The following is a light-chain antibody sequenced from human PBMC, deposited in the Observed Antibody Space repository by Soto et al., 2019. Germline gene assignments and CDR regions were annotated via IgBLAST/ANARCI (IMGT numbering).Light chain of an antibody. CDR2: GNT. CDR1: SSNIGAGYD. V-gene: IGLV1-40*01. CDR3: CSFAATSTLYV. J-gene: IGLJ1*01. Sequence: QSVLTQPPSVSGAPGQRVTISCTGSSSNIGAGYDVHWYQHLPGTAPQLLIYGNTLRPSGVSARFSGSKSGNTASLTISGLQAEDEADYYCCSFAATSTLYVFGTGTKVTVL.